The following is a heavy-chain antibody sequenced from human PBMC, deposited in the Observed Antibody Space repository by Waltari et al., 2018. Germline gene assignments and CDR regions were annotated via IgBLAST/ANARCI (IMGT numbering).Heavy chain of an antibody. CDR2: IYHKGST. D-gene: IGHD3-22*01. CDR3: AREVDSGWFCHFDR. J-gene: IGHJ4*02. V-gene: IGHV4-38-2*02. Sequence: QVQLHESGPALVRPSETLSLTCAVSGYSSNSANYWGWIRQPPGKGLEWIGSIYHKGSTYYNPSLKSRVAISMDTSNNEFSLKMDSVTAADTAMYYCAREVDSGWFCHFDRWGQGTLVTVSS. CDR1: GYSSNSANY.